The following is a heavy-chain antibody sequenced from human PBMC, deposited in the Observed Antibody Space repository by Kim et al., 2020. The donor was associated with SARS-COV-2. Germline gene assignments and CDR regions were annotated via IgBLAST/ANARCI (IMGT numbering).Heavy chain of an antibody. CDR3: ARQITIFGVVIRWFDP. CDR1: GGSISSSSYY. CDR2: IYYSGST. J-gene: IGHJ5*02. Sequence: SETLSLTCTVSGGSISSSSYYWGWIRQPPGKGLEWIGSIYYSGSTYYNPSLKSRVTISVDTSKNQFSLKLSSVTAADTAVYYCARQITIFGVVIRWFDPWGQGTLVTVSS. V-gene: IGHV4-39*01. D-gene: IGHD3-3*01.